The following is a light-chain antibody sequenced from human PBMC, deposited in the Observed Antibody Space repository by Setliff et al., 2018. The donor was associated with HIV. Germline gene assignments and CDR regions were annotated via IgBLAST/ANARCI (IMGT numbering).Light chain of an antibody. CDR3: CSYARGSTYV. J-gene: IGLJ1*01. CDR2: DVS. CDR1: ASDIGRYNY. V-gene: IGLV2-14*03. Sequence: QSALTQPASGSGTPGQSITISCTGTASDIGRYNYVSWYQQYPGRGPTLVIFDVSERPSGVSNRFSGSKSGNTASLIISGLQPDAEADYYCCSYARGSTYVFGSGTKVTV.